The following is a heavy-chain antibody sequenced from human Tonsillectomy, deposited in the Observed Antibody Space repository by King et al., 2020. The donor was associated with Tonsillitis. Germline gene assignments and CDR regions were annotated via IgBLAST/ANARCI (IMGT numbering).Heavy chain of an antibody. CDR1: GFMFSDFF. V-gene: IGHV3-11*01. D-gene: IGHD3-22*01. J-gene: IGHJ4*02. Sequence: VQLVESGGGLVKPGGSLRLSCAASGFMFSDFFISWIRQAPGKGLEGVSYISSRGATTYYPDSVKGGFTIAREKAKNPLYLQMNSLRAEDTAVYYCARDTYYSDNTYDYWGQGTLVTVSS. CDR2: ISSRGATT. CDR3: ARDTYYSDNTYDY.